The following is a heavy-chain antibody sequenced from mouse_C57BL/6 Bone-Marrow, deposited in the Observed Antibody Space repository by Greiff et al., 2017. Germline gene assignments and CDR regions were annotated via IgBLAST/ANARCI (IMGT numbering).Heavy chain of an antibody. CDR1: GYTFTDYS. Sequence: EVQLQQSGPELVKPGASVKISCKASGYTFTDYSMNWVKQSHGKSLEWIGDINPNNGGTSYNQKFKGKATLTVDKSSSTAYMALRSLTSEDSAVYYCARGRWLLGYFDVGGTGTTVTVSS. CDR2: INPNNGGT. CDR3: ARGRWLLGYFDV. D-gene: IGHD2-3*01. J-gene: IGHJ1*03. V-gene: IGHV1-26*01.